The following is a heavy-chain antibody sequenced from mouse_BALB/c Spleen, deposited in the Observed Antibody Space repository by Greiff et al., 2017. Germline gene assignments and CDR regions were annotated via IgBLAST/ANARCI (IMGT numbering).Heavy chain of an antibody. V-gene: IGHV14-3*02. J-gene: IGHJ3*01. D-gene: IGHD2-3*01. Sequence: VQLQQSGAELVKPGASVKLSCTASGFNIKDTYMHWVKQRPEQGLEWIGRIDPANGNTKYDPKFQGKATITADTSSNTAYLQLSSLTSEDTAVYYCASDGYYDWFAYWGQGTLVTVSA. CDR1: GFNIKDTY. CDR3: ASDGYYDWFAY. CDR2: IDPANGNT.